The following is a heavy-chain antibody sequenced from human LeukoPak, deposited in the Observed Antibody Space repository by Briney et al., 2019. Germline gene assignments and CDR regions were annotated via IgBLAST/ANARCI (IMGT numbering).Heavy chain of an antibody. Sequence: GGSLRLSCAASEFSFSSYSMHWLRQAPGKGLEWVAVTSFDGNVQYYADSVKGRFTISRDNSKNMLYLQMNSLRAEDTSVYYCAAEAAAYQWYFDHWGQGTLVIVSS. D-gene: IGHD6-19*01. V-gene: IGHV3-30*04. J-gene: IGHJ4*02. CDR1: EFSFSSYS. CDR3: AAEAAAYQWYFDH. CDR2: TSFDGNVQ.